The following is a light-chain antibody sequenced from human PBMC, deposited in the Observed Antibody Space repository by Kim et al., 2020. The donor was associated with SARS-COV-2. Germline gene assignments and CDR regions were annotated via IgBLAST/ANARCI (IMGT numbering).Light chain of an antibody. J-gene: IGKJ2*01. CDR1: QDITTF. V-gene: IGKV1-33*01. CDR2: DAS. CDR3: QQYENVPYT. Sequence: SASLGDRVTIPCRASQDITTFLSWYQQKPGKAPELLIYDASKLEAGVPSRFSGSGSATHFTLTIDSLQPEDVATYYCQQYENVPYTFGQGTKLEI.